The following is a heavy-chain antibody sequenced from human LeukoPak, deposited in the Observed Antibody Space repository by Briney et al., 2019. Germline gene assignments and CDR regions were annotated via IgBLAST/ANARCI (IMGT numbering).Heavy chain of an antibody. J-gene: IGHJ4*02. CDR2: IYYSKIT. Sequence: SETLSLTCTVSGASINFSAYYWGWIRQPPGKGLEWIGTIYYSKITYYNPSLKSRLTMSVDTSRGQFYLSLSSVTAADTAVYYCARSGHGEPGYFNYWGQGALVTVSS. V-gene: IGHV4-39*07. CDR1: GASINFSAYY. D-gene: IGHD4-17*01. CDR3: ARSGHGEPGYFNY.